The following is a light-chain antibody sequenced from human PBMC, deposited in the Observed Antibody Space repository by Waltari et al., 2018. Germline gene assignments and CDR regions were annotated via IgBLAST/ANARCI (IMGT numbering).Light chain of an antibody. CDR3: QQYNRWPPLT. J-gene: IGKJ4*01. CDR1: QHIDNN. V-gene: IGKV3-15*01. CDR2: GAA. Sequence: EVVMTQSPAALSVSPGERVTLSCKASQHIDNNLAWYQQKFGQSPRLLIYGAATRATVIPARFSGRGSGTEFTLTISSLQSEDCAVYYCQQYNRWPPLTFGGGTKVEIK.